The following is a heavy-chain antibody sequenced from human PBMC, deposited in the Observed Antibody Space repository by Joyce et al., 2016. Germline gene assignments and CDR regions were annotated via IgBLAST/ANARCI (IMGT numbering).Heavy chain of an antibody. D-gene: IGHD3-10*01. CDR1: GFTFDDYT. Sequence: EVQLVESGGVVVQPGGSLRLSCAASGFTFDDYTMHWVRQAPGKGLEWVSLINWEGSSTYYADSVKGRFTISRDNSKNSLYLQMKSLRSEDSALYYCAKDIMDGAGSYFEDWGQGTLVTVSS. CDR2: INWEGSST. J-gene: IGHJ4*02. V-gene: IGHV3-43*01. CDR3: AKDIMDGAGSYFED.